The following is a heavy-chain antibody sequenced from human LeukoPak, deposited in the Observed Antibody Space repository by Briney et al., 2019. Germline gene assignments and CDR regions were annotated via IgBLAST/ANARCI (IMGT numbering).Heavy chain of an antibody. CDR3: ARDLRGGNTYYYYGMDV. CDR1: GFTFSSYA. J-gene: IGHJ6*02. D-gene: IGHD4-23*01. V-gene: IGHV3-30-3*01. Sequence: GRSLRLSCAASGFTFSSYAMHWVRQAPGKGLEWVAVISYDGSNKYYADSVKGRFTISRDNSKNTLYLQMNSLRAEDTAVYYCARDLRGGNTYYYYGMDVWGQGTTVTVSS. CDR2: ISYDGSNK.